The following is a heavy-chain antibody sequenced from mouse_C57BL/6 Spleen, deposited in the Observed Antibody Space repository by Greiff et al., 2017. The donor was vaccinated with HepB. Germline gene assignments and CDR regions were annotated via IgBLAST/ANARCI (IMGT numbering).Heavy chain of an antibody. D-gene: IGHD2-10*02. CDR3: ARQGGYGNYFAY. Sequence: QVQLKESGPGLVAPSQSLSITCTVSGFSLTSYGVDWVRQSPGKGLEWLGVIWGVGSTNYNSALKSRLSISKDNSKSQVFLKMNSLQTDDTAMYYCARQGGYGNYFAYWGQGTLVTVSA. J-gene: IGHJ3*01. CDR1: GFSLTSYG. CDR2: IWGVGST. V-gene: IGHV2-6*01.